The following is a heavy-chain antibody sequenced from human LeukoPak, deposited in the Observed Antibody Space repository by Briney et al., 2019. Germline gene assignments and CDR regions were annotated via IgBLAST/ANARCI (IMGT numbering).Heavy chain of an antibody. CDR2: IYYSGST. V-gene: IGHV4-4*02. D-gene: IGHD4-23*01. CDR1: GGSISSSNW. J-gene: IGHJ3*02. CDR3: ARSPDYGGLEAFDT. Sequence: SETLSLTCAVSGGSISSSNWWSWVRQPPGKGLEWIGYIYYSGSTYYNPSLKSRVTISVDTSKNQFSLKLSSVTAADTAVYYCARSPDYGGLEAFDTWGQGTMVTVSS.